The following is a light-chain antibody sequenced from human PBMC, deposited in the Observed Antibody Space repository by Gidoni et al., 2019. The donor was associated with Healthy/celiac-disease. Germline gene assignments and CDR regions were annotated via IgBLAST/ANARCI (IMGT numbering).Light chain of an antibody. CDR1: QSVSSRY. V-gene: IGKV3-20*01. Sequence: EIVLTQSPGTLSVSPGERATLSCRASQSVSSRYLAWYQQKPGQAPRLIIYGASSGSGTDFTLTISRLEPEDFAVYYCQQWTFGQGTKVEIQ. J-gene: IGKJ1*01. CDR2: GAS. CDR3: QQWT.